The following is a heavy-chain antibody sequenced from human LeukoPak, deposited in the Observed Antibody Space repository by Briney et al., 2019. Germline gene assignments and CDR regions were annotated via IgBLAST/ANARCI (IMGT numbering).Heavy chain of an antibody. CDR2: ISGSNSYI. Sequence: GGSLRLSCAASGFTFNSYSMNWVRQAPGKGLEWVSSISGSNSYIYYADSMKGRFTISRDNAKNSLYLQMNGLRAEDTAVYYCAELGITMIGGAWGKGTTVTISS. D-gene: IGHD3-10*02. V-gene: IGHV3-21*01. CDR3: AELGITMIGGA. J-gene: IGHJ6*04. CDR1: GFTFNSYS.